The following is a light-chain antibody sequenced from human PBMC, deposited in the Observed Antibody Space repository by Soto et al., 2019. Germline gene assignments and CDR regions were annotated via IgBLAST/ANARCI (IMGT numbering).Light chain of an antibody. J-gene: IGKJ2*01. CDR3: QHYGTSPPYT. V-gene: IGKV3-20*01. Sequence: EIVLTQSPGTLSLSPGESASHSCRTSHSISSNYLAWYQQRPGQAPSVLIYGASNRATGIPDRFSGSGSGTDFTLTISRLEPEDFAVYYCQHYGTSPPYTFGQGTKLESK. CDR1: HSISSNY. CDR2: GAS.